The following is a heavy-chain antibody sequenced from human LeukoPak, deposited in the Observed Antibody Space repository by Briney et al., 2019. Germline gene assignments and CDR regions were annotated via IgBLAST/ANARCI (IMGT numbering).Heavy chain of an antibody. J-gene: IGHJ3*02. CDR3: ARGGVVVLGVMDI. V-gene: IGHV1-2*02. Sequence: ASVKVSCKASGYTFTGYSMHWVRQAPGQGLGWMGWINPSSGGTNYAQKFQGRVTMTRDTSINTAYMELRRLRSDGTAVYYCARGGVVVLGVMDIWGQGTVVTVSS. D-gene: IGHD2-15*01. CDR2: INPSSGGT. CDR1: GYTFTGYS.